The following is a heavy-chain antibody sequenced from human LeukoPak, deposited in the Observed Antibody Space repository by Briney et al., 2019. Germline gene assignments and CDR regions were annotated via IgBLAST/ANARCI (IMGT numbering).Heavy chain of an antibody. CDR3: ASLDAYYYDSSGYW. CDR2: ISSDGSST. Sequence: GGSLRLSCAASGFTLSSYWMHWVRQALGKGLVWVSRISSDGSSTSYADSVKGRYTISRDNAKNTLYLQMNSLRAEDTAVYYCASLDAYYYDSSGYWWGQGTLVTVSS. CDR1: GFTLSSYW. D-gene: IGHD3-22*01. V-gene: IGHV3-74*01. J-gene: IGHJ4*02.